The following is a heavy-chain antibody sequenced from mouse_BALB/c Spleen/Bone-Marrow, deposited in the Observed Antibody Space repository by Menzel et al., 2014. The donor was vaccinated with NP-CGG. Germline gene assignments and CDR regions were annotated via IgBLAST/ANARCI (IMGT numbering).Heavy chain of an antibody. V-gene: IGHV5-12-1*01. CDR2: ISSGGGST. CDR1: GFAFSRYD. Sequence: EVKLMESGGGLVKPGGSLKLSCAASGFAFSRYDMSWVRQTPEKRLEWVAYISSGGGSTYYPDTVKGRFTISRDNAKNTLYLQMSSLKSEDTAMYCCARHDYYGNPFAYWGQGTLVTVSA. D-gene: IGHD2-1*01. CDR3: ARHDYYGNPFAY. J-gene: IGHJ3*01.